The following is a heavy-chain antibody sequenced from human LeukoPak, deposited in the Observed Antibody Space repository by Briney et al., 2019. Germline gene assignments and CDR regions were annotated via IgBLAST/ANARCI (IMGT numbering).Heavy chain of an antibody. V-gene: IGHV3-11*03. J-gene: IGHJ4*02. CDR1: GFPFSTYW. CDR2: ISSRTRYT. Sequence: NTGGSLRLSCAASGFPFSTYWMHWIRQAPGKGRGWVSYISSRTRYTNYADSVKGRFTSSRDNAKNSLYRQINSLRAEDTAVYYCAWATVTTYSIDYWGQGTLVTVSS. CDR3: AWATVTTYSIDY. D-gene: IGHD4-17*01.